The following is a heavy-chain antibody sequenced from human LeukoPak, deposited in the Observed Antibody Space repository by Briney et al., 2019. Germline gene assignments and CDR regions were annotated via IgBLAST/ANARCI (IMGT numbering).Heavy chain of an antibody. J-gene: IGHJ3*02. CDR1: GFTFRSYS. CDR3: AREAGEAFDI. D-gene: IGHD7-27*01. Sequence: AGGSLRLACAASGFTFRSYSMNWVRQAPGKGLEWVSSIGPSSSSIYYADSVKGRFTISRDNAKNSLYLHMNSLRAEDTAVYYCAREAGEAFDIWGQGTMVTVSS. V-gene: IGHV3-21*01. CDR2: IGPSSSSI.